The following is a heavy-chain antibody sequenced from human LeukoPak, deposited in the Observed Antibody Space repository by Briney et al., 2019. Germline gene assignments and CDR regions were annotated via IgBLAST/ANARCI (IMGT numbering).Heavy chain of an antibody. CDR1: GFTVSSNY. CDR3: ARDQGSYSSGWSD. D-gene: IGHD6-19*01. CDR2: IYSGGST. J-gene: IGHJ4*02. Sequence: GGSLRLSCAATGFTVSSNYMSWVRQATGKGLQWVSVIYSGGSTYYADSVKGRFTISRDNSKNTLYLQTNSLRGEDTAVYYCARDQGSYSSGWSDWGQGTLVTVSS. V-gene: IGHV3-53*01.